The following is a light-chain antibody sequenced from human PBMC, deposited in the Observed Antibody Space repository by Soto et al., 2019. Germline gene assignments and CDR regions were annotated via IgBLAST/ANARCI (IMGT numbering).Light chain of an antibody. CDR1: NSDVGGYNY. Sequence: QSVLTQPASVSGSPGQSITMSCTGTNSDVGGYNYVSWYQQHPGEAPKLVIYEVSNRTPGAPNRFSGSKSGNTASLTISGLRAEDEADYYCTSYTTGPTYVVFGGGTKLTVL. J-gene: IGLJ2*01. CDR3: TSYTTGPTYVV. V-gene: IGLV2-14*01. CDR2: EVS.